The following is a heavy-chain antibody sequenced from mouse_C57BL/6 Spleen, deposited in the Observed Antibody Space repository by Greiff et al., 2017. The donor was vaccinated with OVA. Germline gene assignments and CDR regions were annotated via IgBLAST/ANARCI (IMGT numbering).Heavy chain of an antibody. CDR2: IWRGGST. CDR1: GFSLTSYG. CDR3: AKNREDWGAMDY. Sequence: VQLQESGPGLVQPSQRLSITCTVSGFSLTSYGVHWVRQSPGKGLEWLGVIWRGGSTDYNAAFMSRLSITKDNSKSQVFFKMNSLQADDTAIYYCAKNREDWGAMDYWGQGTSVTVSS. D-gene: IGHD4-1*01. V-gene: IGHV2-5*01. J-gene: IGHJ4*01.